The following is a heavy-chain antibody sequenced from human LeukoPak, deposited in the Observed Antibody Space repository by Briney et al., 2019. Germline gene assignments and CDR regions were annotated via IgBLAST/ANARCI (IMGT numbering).Heavy chain of an antibody. Sequence: SETLSLTCTVSGGSISSGSYYWSWIRQPAGKGLEWIGRIYTSGSTNYNPFLKSRVTISVDTSKNQFSLKLSSVTAADTAVYYCARAGLLWFGELAHNWFDPWGQETLVTVSS. CDR3: ARAGLLWFGELAHNWFDP. D-gene: IGHD3-10*01. CDR2: IYTSGST. CDR1: GGSISSGSYY. V-gene: IGHV4-61*02. J-gene: IGHJ5*02.